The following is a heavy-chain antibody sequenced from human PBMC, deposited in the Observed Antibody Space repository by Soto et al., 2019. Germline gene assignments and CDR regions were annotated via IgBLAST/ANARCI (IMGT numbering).Heavy chain of an antibody. D-gene: IGHD3-10*01. J-gene: IGHJ6*02. CDR2: VDPSDSYT. V-gene: IGHV5-10-1*01. CDR3: ARFRTSVYGMDV. Sequence: ESLKISCQGCGSSFPAYWISWVRQMPGKGLQWMGRVDPSDSYTSYSPSFKGHVTISADKSINTAYRQWSSLKPSDTAMYYCARFRTSVYGMDVWGQGTTVTVSS. CDR1: GSSFPAYW.